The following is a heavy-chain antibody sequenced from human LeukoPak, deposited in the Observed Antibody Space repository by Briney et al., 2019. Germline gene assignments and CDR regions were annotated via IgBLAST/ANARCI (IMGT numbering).Heavy chain of an antibody. V-gene: IGHV3-9*01. D-gene: IGHD3-22*01. CDR1: GFTFDDYA. Sequence: GGSLRLSCAASGFTFDDYAMHWVRQAPGKGLEWVSGISWNSGSIGYADSVKGRFTISRDNAKNSPYLQMNSLRAEDTALYYCAKDRAYYYDNSGYTNAFDIWGQGTMVTVSS. J-gene: IGHJ3*02. CDR3: AKDRAYYYDNSGYTNAFDI. CDR2: ISWNSGSI.